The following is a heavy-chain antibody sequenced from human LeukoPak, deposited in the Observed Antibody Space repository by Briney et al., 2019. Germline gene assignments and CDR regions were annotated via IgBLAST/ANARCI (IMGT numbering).Heavy chain of an antibody. D-gene: IGHD3-3*01. CDR2: INPNSGGT. CDR3: ARGVAYYYFWSGYSRGPPPNWFDP. CDR1: GYTFTGYY. J-gene: IGHJ5*02. Sequence: ASVKVSCKASGYTFTGYYMHWVRQAPGQGLEWMGWINPNSGGTNYAQKFQGWVTMTRDTSISTAYMELSRLRSDDTAVYYCARGVAYYYFWSGYSRGPPPNWFDPWGQGTLVTVSS. V-gene: IGHV1-2*04.